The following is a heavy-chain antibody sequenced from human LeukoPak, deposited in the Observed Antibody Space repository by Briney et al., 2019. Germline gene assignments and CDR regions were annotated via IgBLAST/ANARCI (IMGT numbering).Heavy chain of an antibody. J-gene: IGHJ4*02. CDR2: ITSSSSYI. V-gene: IGHV3-21*01. CDR3: ARRGDGSSGYYYVPFDY. Sequence: GGSLRLSCAASGFTFSSYRITWVRQAPGKGLEWVSSITSSSSYIYYADSVKCRFTISRDNAKNSLYLQMNSLRAEDTAVYYCARRGDGSSGYYYVPFDYWGQGTLVTVSS. D-gene: IGHD3-22*01. CDR1: GFTFSSYR.